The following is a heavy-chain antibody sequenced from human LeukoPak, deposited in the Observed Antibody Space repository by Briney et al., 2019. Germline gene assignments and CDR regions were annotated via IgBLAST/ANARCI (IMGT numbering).Heavy chain of an antibody. CDR1: SGSISTYY. V-gene: IGHV4-59*08. Sequence: PSETLSLTCTVSSGSISTYYWAWIRQPPGKGLEWIGYISYSGSTKYNPSLTRRATISLDTSKNQFSLELRSMTAADTAIYYCARQAGSFTTFDFWGQGTLVTVSS. CDR3: ARQAGSFTTFDF. CDR2: ISYSGST. J-gene: IGHJ4*02. D-gene: IGHD1-26*01.